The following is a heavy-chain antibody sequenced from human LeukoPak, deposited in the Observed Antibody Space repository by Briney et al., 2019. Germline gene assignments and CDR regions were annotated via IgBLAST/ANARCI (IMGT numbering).Heavy chain of an antibody. V-gene: IGHV4-34*01. D-gene: IGHD1-14*01. CDR1: GGSFSGYY. J-gene: IGHJ4*02. Sequence: PSETLSLTCAVYGGSFSGYYWSWIRQSPGEGLEWIGEINHSGSTSYNPSLKSRVTISVDTSRNQFSLNLNSVTAADTAVYYCARARTSTNFFDYWGQGTLVTVSS. CDR2: INHSGST. CDR3: ARARTSTNFFDY.